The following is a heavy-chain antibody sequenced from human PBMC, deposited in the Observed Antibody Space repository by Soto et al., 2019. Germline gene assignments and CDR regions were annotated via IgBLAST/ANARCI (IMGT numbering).Heavy chain of an antibody. V-gene: IGHV1-69*01. CDR1: GGTLSSYA. J-gene: IGHJ6*02. Sequence: QMQLVQSGAEVKKPGSSVKVSGKASGGTLSSYAISWERQAPGQGIEWMGGIIPIPGTANYAQKFQGRVTITADESTSTAYMELSSLRSEDTAVYYCARSQGSSTSLEIYYYYYYGMDVWGQGTTVTVSS. CDR3: ARSQGSSTSLEIYYYYYYGMDV. D-gene: IGHD2-2*01. CDR2: IIPIPGTA.